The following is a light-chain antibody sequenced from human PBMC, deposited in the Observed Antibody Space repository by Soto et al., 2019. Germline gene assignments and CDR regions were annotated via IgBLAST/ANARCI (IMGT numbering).Light chain of an antibody. Sequence: QSALTQPASVSGSPGQSITISCTGTSSDVGGYNYVSWYQQQPGKAPKLMIYEVSNRPSGVSNRFSGSKSGNTASLTISGLQAEDEADYYCSSYTSSWVFGGGTKVTVL. J-gene: IGLJ3*02. CDR3: SSYTSSWV. V-gene: IGLV2-14*01. CDR2: EVS. CDR1: SSDVGGYNY.